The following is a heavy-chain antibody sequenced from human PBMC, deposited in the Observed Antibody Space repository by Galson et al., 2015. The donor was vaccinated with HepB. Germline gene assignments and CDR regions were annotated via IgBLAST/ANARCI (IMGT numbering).Heavy chain of an antibody. Sequence: SLRLSCAASGFTFSSYSMNWVRQAPGKGLEWVSYISSSSSTIYYADSVKGRFTISRDNAKNSLYLQMNSLRAEDTAVYYCAREYYYDSSGYYGYWGQGTLVTVSS. CDR2: ISSSSSTI. V-gene: IGHV3-48*04. J-gene: IGHJ4*02. D-gene: IGHD3-22*01. CDR3: AREYYYDSSGYYGY. CDR1: GFTFSSYS.